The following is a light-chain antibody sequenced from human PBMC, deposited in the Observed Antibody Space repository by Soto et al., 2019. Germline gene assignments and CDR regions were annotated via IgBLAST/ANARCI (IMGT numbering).Light chain of an antibody. Sequence: QSALTQPASVSGSPGQSITISCTGTSSDVGGYNYLSWYQQHPGKAPKLMIYDVSNRPSGVSNRFSGSKSGNTASLTISGLQAEDEADYYCSSYTSSSTFYVFGTGTKLTVL. CDR1: SSDVGGYNY. CDR2: DVS. J-gene: IGLJ1*01. V-gene: IGLV2-14*01. CDR3: SSYTSSSTFYV.